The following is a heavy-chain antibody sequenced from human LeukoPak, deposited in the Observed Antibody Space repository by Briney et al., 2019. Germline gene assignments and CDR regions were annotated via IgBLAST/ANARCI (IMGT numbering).Heavy chain of an antibody. J-gene: IGHJ4*02. V-gene: IGHV3-53*01. D-gene: IGHD6-19*01. CDR1: GFTVSSNY. Sequence: GGSLRLSCAASGFTVSSNYMSWVRQAPGKGLEWVSVIYSGGSTCYADSVKGRFTISRDNSKNTLYLQMNSLRAEDTAVYYCANLSGGRIAVAQYYFDYWGQGTLVTVSS. CDR2: IYSGGST. CDR3: ANLSGGRIAVAQYYFDY.